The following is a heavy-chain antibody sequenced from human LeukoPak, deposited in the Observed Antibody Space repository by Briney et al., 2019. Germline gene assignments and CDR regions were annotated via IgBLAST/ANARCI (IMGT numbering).Heavy chain of an antibody. D-gene: IGHD4-23*01. Sequence: PGGSLRLSCAASGFTFNSYEMNWVRQAPGKGLEWVSYISSGGGTTYYADSVKGRFTMSRDNARNSLYLQMNSLRADDTAVYYCATVGRSKVGGYWGQGTLVTVSS. CDR2: ISSGGGTT. V-gene: IGHV3-48*03. J-gene: IGHJ4*02. CDR1: GFTFNSYE. CDR3: ATVGRSKVGGY.